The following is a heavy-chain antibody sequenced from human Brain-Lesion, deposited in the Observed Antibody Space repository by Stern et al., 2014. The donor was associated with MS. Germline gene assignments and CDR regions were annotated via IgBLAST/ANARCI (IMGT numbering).Heavy chain of an antibody. CDR3: AHRRPHYASWDNGDFDY. D-gene: IGHD3-3*01. Sequence: QVPLTESGPALVTPTQTLTLTCTFSGFSLRTDGVGVGWVRQPQGQALESLALISWDNHKPYSPSLRSSLTITQAPSRNQVVLTMTNMDPVDTATYYCAHRRPHYASWDNGDFDYWGQGALVTVSS. J-gene: IGHJ4*02. CDR2: ISWDNHK. V-gene: IGHV2-5*02. CDR1: GFSLRTDGVG.